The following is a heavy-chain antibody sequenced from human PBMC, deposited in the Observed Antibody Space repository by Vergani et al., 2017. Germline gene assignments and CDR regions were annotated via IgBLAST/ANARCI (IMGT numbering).Heavy chain of an antibody. CDR2: IIPILGIA. CDR1: GGTFSSYA. Sequence: QVQLVQSGAEVKKPGASVKVSCKASGGTFSSYAISWVRQAPGQGLEWMGRIIPILGIANYAQKFQGRVTITADKSTSTSYMELSSLRSEDTAVYYCARDLKDSSGYLYYYYYYGMDVWGQGTTVTVSS. V-gene: IGHV1-69*04. CDR3: ARDLKDSSGYLYYYYYYGMDV. D-gene: IGHD3-22*01. J-gene: IGHJ6*02.